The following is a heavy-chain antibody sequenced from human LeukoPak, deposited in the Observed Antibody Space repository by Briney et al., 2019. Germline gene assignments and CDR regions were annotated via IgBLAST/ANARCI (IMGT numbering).Heavy chain of an antibody. J-gene: IGHJ4*02. D-gene: IGHD2-2*02. Sequence: ASVKVSCKASGYTFTSYAMHWVRQAPGQRLEWMRWINAGNGNTKYSQKFQGRVTITRDTSASTAYMELSSLRSEDTAVYYCARDRAYCSSTSCYKGWDYWGQGTLVTVSS. CDR2: INAGNGNT. CDR1: GYTFTSYA. V-gene: IGHV1-3*01. CDR3: ARDRAYCSSTSCYKGWDY.